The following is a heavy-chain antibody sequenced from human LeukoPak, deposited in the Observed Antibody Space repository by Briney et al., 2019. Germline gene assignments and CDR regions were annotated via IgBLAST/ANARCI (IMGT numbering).Heavy chain of an antibody. Sequence: PGGSLRLSCAASGFTFSSYWMSWVRQAPGKGLEWVANIKQDGSEKYNVDSVRGRFTISIDNAKNSLYLQMNSLRAEDTAVYYCARSSIAARGWFDPWGQGTLVTVSS. D-gene: IGHD6-6*01. CDR3: ARSSIAARGWFDP. V-gene: IGHV3-7*05. CDR1: GFTFSSYW. J-gene: IGHJ5*02. CDR2: IKQDGSEK.